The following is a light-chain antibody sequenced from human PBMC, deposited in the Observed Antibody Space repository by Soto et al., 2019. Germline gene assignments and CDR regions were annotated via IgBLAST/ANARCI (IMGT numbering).Light chain of an antibody. J-gene: IGLJ2*01. CDR3: QSYDSSLSGVV. V-gene: IGLV1-40*01. CDR1: SSNIGAGYD. CDR2: GNS. Sequence: QSVLTQPPSVSGAPGQRVTISCTGSSSNIGAGYDVHWYQHLPGTAPKLLIFGNSDRPSGDPDRFYGAKSGTSASLAITGLQADDEADYYCQSYDSSLSGVVFGGGTKLNVL.